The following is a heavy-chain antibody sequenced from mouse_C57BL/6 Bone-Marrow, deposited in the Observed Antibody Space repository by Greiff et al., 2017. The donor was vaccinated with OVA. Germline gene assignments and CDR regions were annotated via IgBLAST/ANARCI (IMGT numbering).Heavy chain of an antibody. J-gene: IGHJ3*01. V-gene: IGHV1-18*01. D-gene: IGHD2-3*01. CDR3: ARWDDGYSAWFAY. CDR1: GYTFTDYN. Sequence: EVQLQESGPELVKPGASVKIPCKASGYTFTDYNMDWVKQSHGKSLEWIGDINPNNGGTIYNQKFKGKATLTVDKSSSTAYMELRSLTSEDTAVYYCARWDDGYSAWFAYWGQGTLVTVSA. CDR2: INPNNGGT.